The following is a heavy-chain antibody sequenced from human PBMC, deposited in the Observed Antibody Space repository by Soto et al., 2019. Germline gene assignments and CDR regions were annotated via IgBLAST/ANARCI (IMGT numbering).Heavy chain of an antibody. CDR1: SGSISSSNW. J-gene: IGHJ4*02. CDR2: IYHSGST. D-gene: IGHD6-19*01. V-gene: IGHV4-4*02. CDR3: ARGLYSSGSYYFDY. Sequence: QVQLQESGPGLVKPSGTLSLTCAVSSGSISSSNWWSWVRQPPGKGLEWIGEIYHSGSTNYNPSLKCRVAISVDKSKNQFSLKLSSVTAADTAVYYCARGLYSSGSYYFDYWGQGTLVTVSS.